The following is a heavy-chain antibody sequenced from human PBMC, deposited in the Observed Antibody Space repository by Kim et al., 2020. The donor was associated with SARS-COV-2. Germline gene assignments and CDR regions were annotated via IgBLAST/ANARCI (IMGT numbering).Heavy chain of an antibody. CDR3: AKVFPRYCSSTSCYGY. J-gene: IGHJ4*02. Sequence: GGSLRLSCAASGFTFSSYAMSWVRQAPGKGLEWVSAISGSGGSTYYADSVKGRFTISRDNSKNTLYLQMNSLRAEDTAVYYCAKVFPRYCSSTSCYGYWGQGTLVTVSS. CDR1: GFTFSSYA. CDR2: ISGSGGST. V-gene: IGHV3-23*01. D-gene: IGHD2-2*01.